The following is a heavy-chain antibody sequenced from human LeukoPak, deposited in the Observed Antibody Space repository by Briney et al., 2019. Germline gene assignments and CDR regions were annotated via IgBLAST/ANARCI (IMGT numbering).Heavy chain of an antibody. CDR2: IIPVFGTP. CDR3: ARDYGGYFDY. V-gene: IGHV1-69*06. J-gene: IGHJ4*02. Sequence: SVKVSCKASGGTFSNYAISWVRQAPGQGLEWMGGIIPVFGTPNYAQKFQGRVTITADRSTSTAYMELSSLRSDDTAVYYCARDYGGYFDYWGQGTLVTVSS. D-gene: IGHD4-23*01. CDR1: GGTFSNYA.